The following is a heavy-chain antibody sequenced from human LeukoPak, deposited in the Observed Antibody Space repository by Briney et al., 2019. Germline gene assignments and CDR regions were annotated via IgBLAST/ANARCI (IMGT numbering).Heavy chain of an antibody. V-gene: IGHV4-59*06. CDR3: ARLTTPKYYFDY. D-gene: IGHD4-4*01. CDR2: IYYSGST. CDR1: GGSISSYY. J-gene: IGHJ4*02. Sequence: SETLSLTCTVSGGSISSYYWSWIRQPPGKGLEWIGYIYYSGSTYYNPSLKSRVTISVDTSKNQFSLKLSSVTAADTAVYYCARLTTPKYYFDYWGQGTLVTVSS.